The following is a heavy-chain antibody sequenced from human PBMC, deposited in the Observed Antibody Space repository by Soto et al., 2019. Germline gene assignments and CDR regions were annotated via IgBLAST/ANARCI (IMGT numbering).Heavy chain of an antibody. CDR1: GGSISSYY. CDR2: IYFSGST. D-gene: IGHD6-13*01. V-gene: IGHV4-59*12. Sequence: ETLSLTCTVSGGSISSYYWSWIRQPPGKGLEWVGYIYFSGSTNYNPSLKRRLTISLDTSKSQFYLKLTSVTAADTAVYYCARFGAAAAHDDNWGRGVLVTVSS. J-gene: IGHJ4*01. CDR3: ARFGAAAAHDDN.